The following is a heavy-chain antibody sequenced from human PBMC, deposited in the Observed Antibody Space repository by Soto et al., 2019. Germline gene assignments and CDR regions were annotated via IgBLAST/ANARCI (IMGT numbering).Heavy chain of an antibody. CDR2: IYYSGST. D-gene: IGHD3-22*01. Sequence: PSETLSLTCTVSGGSISSSSYYWDWIRQPPGKGLEWIGSIYYSGSTYYNPSLKSRVTISVDTSKNQFSLKLSSVTAADTAVYYCARNYYDSSGYYFLAYFDYWGQGTLVTVS. CDR1: GGSISSSSYY. V-gene: IGHV4-39*01. CDR3: ARNYYDSSGYYFLAYFDY. J-gene: IGHJ4*02.